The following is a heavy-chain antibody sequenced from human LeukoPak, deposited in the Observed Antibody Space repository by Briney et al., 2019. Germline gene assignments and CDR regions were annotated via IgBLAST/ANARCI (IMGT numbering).Heavy chain of an antibody. CDR3: ARGVGASYAFDI. J-gene: IGHJ3*02. Sequence: GGSLRLSCAASEFVFSSYVMSWVREAPGKGLEWVANIKQDGSEKYYVDSVKGRFTISRDNAKNSLYLQMNSLRAEDTAVYYCARGVGASYAFDIWGQGTMVTVSS. CDR2: IKQDGSEK. D-gene: IGHD1-26*01. CDR1: EFVFSSYV. V-gene: IGHV3-7*04.